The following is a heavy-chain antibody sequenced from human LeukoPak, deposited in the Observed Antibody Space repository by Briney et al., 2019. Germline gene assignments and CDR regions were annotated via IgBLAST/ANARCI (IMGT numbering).Heavy chain of an antibody. Sequence: GGSLRLSCAASGFTFSSYGMHWVRQAPGKGLEWVAVIWYDGSNKYYADSVKGRFTISRGNSKNTLYLQMNSLRAEDTAVYYCAKDQGYYDSSGFPNPYYYFDYWGQGTLVTVSS. CDR2: IWYDGSNK. CDR3: AKDQGYYDSSGFPNPYYYFDY. D-gene: IGHD3-22*01. CDR1: GFTFSSYG. V-gene: IGHV3-33*06. J-gene: IGHJ4*02.